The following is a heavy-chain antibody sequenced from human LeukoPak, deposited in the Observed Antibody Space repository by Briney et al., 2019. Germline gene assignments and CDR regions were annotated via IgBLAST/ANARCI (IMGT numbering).Heavy chain of an antibody. CDR2: IYTSGST. CDR1: GGSISSGSYY. Sequence: SQTLSLTCTVSGGSISSGSYYWSWIRQPAGKGLEWIGRIYTSGSTNYNPSLKSRVTISVDTSKNQFSLKLSSVTAADTAVYYCARVDVWFGPWGQGTLVNVSS. J-gene: IGHJ5*02. V-gene: IGHV4-61*02. CDR3: ARVDVWFGP.